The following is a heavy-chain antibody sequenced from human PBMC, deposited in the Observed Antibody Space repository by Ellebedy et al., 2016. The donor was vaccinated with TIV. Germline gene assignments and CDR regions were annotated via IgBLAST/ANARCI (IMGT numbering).Heavy chain of an antibody. Sequence: PGGSLRLSCAASGFAFGGFAMNWVRQAPGKGLQWVSSISYNGDETFYADSVRGRFTISRDNAMNSLYLQINSLRAEDTAVYYCVRFPRGAPFADCLYYMDVWGKGIMVTVSS. CDR1: GFAFGGFA. J-gene: IGHJ6*03. CDR3: VRFPRGAPFADCLYYMDV. CDR2: ISYNGDET. D-gene: IGHD2-21*02. V-gene: IGHV3-21*01.